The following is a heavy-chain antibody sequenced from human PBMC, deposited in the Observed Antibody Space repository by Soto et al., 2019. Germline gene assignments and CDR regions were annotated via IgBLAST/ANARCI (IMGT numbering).Heavy chain of an antibody. V-gene: IGHV1-69*12. CDR3: ARVGSSSSAKIYYFDY. CDR2: IIPIFGTA. J-gene: IGHJ4*02. D-gene: IGHD6-6*01. Sequence: QVQLVQSGAEVKKPGSSVKVSCKASGGTFSSYAISWVRQAPGQGLEWMGGIIPIFGTANYAQEFQGRVTITADESTSTAYMELSSLRSEDTAVYYCARVGSSSSAKIYYFDYWGQGTLVTVSS. CDR1: GGTFSSYA.